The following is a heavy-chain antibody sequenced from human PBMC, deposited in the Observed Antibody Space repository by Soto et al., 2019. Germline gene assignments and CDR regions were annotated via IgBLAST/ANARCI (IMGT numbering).Heavy chain of an antibody. CDR2: INSDGSST. Sequence: GGALRLSCAASGFTFSSYWMHWVRQAPGKGLVWVSRINSDGSSTSYADSVKGRFTISRDNAKNTLYLQMDSLRAEDTAVYYCVRTSLVVAAATREDYWGQGTLVTVSS. V-gene: IGHV3-74*01. CDR1: GFTFSSYW. CDR3: VRTSLVVAAATREDY. J-gene: IGHJ4*02. D-gene: IGHD2-15*01.